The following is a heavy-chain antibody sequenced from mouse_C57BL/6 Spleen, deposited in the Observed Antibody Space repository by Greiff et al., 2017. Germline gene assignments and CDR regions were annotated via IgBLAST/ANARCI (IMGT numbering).Heavy chain of an antibody. Sequence: VQLQQSGPELVKPGASVKISCKASGYAFSSSWMNWVKQRPGKGLEWIGRIYPGDGGTNYNGKFKGTATLTADKSPSTAYMQLRSPTSEDSAVSFCAREYYGSHCFDYWGQGTTRTVSS. CDR1: GYAFSSSW. J-gene: IGHJ2*01. CDR3: AREYYGSHCFDY. V-gene: IGHV1-82*01. CDR2: IYPGDGGT. D-gene: IGHD1-1*01.